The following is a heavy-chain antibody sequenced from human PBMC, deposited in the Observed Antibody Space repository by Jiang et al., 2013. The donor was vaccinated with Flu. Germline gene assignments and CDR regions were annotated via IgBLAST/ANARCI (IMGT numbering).Heavy chain of an antibody. Sequence: GAEVKKPGASVTVSCKASGYTFTSYFMHWVRQAPGQRLEWMGWINAGNGGTTYSQNFQGRVTITRDSSASTAYMELSSLRSEYTAVYYCARQQSGTYWGYFDYWGQGTLVTVSS. J-gene: IGHJ4*02. CDR1: GYTFTSYF. CDR3: ARQQSGTYWGYFDY. D-gene: IGHD1-26*01. V-gene: IGHV1-3*01. CDR2: INAGNGGT.